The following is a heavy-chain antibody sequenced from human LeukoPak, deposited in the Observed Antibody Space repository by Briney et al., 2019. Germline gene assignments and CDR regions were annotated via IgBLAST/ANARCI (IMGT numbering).Heavy chain of an antibody. D-gene: IGHD1-1*01. J-gene: IGHJ4*02. Sequence: GGSLRLSCAASGFSFVTYAMIWVRRIPGKGLEWVSAISGGGDATYYTDFVKGRFTISRDNSQSTVYLRLNRLRAEDTAVYYCARLSGTFGTTSRIFDYWGQGVLVTVSS. CDR1: GFSFVTYA. CDR3: ARLSGTFGTTSRIFDY. V-gene: IGHV3-23*01. CDR2: ISGGGDAT.